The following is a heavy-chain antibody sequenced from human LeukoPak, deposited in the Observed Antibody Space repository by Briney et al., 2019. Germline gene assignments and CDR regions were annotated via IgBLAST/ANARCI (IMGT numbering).Heavy chain of an antibody. J-gene: IGHJ4*02. Sequence: SETLSLTCGVSGGSISSTNWWSWVRQPPGQGLEWIGEISLRGLTNYNPSLKSRVTMSLDKSKNLLSLNLTSVTAADTAVYYCARQVYNYGHLPYYFDYWGQGTLVTVSS. V-gene: IGHV4-4*02. CDR2: ISLRGLT. CDR1: GGSISSTNW. D-gene: IGHD5-18*01. CDR3: ARQVYNYGHLPYYFDY.